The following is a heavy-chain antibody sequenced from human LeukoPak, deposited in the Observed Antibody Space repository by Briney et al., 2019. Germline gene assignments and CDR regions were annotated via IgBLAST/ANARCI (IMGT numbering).Heavy chain of an antibody. J-gene: IGHJ4*02. V-gene: IGHV1-24*01. CDR3: ARLLVTTDSSSWPHFDY. CDR1: GYTLTELS. Sequence: ASVKVSCKVSGYTLTELSMHWVRQAPGQGLEWVGGFDPEDGETIYAQKFQGRVTMTEDTSTDTAYMELRSLRSDDTAVYYCARLLVTTDSSSWPHFDYWGQGTLVTVSS. CDR2: FDPEDGET. D-gene: IGHD6-13*01.